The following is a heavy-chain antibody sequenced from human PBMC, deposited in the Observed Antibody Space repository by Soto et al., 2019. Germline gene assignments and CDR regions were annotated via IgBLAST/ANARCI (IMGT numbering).Heavy chain of an antibody. Sequence: QVTLKESGPTLVKPTQTLTLTCTFSGFSLSTTGVALGWIRQSPGKALEWIALVYWDDDKRSSLSLNSRLTTAKDTTKNTVVLTTTHTDPVAAATYYSARSIGGGYVYAFDVWGQGTMVTVSS. J-gene: IGHJ3*01. CDR2: VYWDDDK. D-gene: IGHD3-16*01. V-gene: IGHV2-5*02. CDR3: ARSIGGGYVYAFDV. CDR1: GFSLSTTGVA.